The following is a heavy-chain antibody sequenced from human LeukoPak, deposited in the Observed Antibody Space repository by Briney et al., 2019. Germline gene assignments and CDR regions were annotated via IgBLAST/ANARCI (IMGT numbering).Heavy chain of an antibody. V-gene: IGHV3-23*01. Sequence: GGSLRISCAASGFTFRNFVMTWVRQAPGKGLEWVASIGGSDGTTDYADSVKGRFTISRDNSKNTLFLQLNSLRTDDTAVYYCSKGACRTFFDNWGQGTLVTVSS. J-gene: IGHJ4*02. D-gene: IGHD2/OR15-2a*01. CDR1: GFTFRNFV. CDR2: IGGSDGTT. CDR3: SKGACRTFFDN.